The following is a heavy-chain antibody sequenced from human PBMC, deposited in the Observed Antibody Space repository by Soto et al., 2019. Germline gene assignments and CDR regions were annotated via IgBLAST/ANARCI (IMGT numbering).Heavy chain of an antibody. CDR3: ARVRGPWQRWLQLGYFQH. J-gene: IGHJ1*01. D-gene: IGHD5-12*01. CDR1: GGTFSSYA. CDR2: IIPIFGTA. Sequence: QVQLVQSGAEVKKPGSSVKVSCKASGGTFSSYAISWVRQAPGQGLEWMGGIIPIFGTANYAQKFQGRVTITADESTSTAYMELRSLRSEDTAVYYCARVRGPWQRWLQLGYFQHWGQGTLVTVSS. V-gene: IGHV1-69*01.